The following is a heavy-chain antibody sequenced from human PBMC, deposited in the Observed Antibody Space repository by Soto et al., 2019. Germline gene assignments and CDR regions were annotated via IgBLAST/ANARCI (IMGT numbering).Heavy chain of an antibody. J-gene: IGHJ4*02. Sequence: SETLSLTCTVSGGSISSSSYYWGWIRQPPGQGLEWIGSIYYSGSTYYNPSLKSRVTISVDTSKNQFSLKLSSVTAADTAVYYSERCVGGLVPMYYFDYWGQSILVTVS. CDR2: IYYSGST. V-gene: IGHV4-39*01. CDR3: ERCVGGLVPMYYFDY. CDR1: GGSISSSSYY. D-gene: IGHD1-26*01.